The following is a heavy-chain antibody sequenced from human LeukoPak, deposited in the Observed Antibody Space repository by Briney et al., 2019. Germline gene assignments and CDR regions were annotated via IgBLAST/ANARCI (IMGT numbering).Heavy chain of an antibody. D-gene: IGHD5-24*01. CDR2: TNQDGSDK. Sequence: PGGSLRLSRAASGFTFSSYWMSWVRQAPGKGLEWVANTNQDGSDKYYVDSVKGRFTISRDNAKNSLYLQMNSLRAEDTAVYYCASKGREDYNFPFDNWGQGALVSVSS. CDR3: ASKGREDYNFPFDN. CDR1: GFTFSSYW. J-gene: IGHJ4*02. V-gene: IGHV3-7*01.